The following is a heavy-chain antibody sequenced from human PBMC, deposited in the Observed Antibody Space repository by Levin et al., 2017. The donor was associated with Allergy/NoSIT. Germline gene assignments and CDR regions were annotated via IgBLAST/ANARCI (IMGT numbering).Heavy chain of an antibody. D-gene: IGHD2-2*01. Sequence: SETLSLTCAVYGGSFSGYYWSWIRQPPGKGLEWIGEINYSGSTNYNPSLKSRVTISIDTSKNQFSLKLSSVTAADTAVYYCARGQAVVEPAYGMDVWGQGTTVTVSS. CDR3: ARGQAVVEPAYGMDV. CDR2: INYSGST. CDR1: GGSFSGYY. V-gene: IGHV4-34*01. J-gene: IGHJ6*02.